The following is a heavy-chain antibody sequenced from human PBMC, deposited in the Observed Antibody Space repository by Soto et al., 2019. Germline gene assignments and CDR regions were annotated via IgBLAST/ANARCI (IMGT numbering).Heavy chain of an antibody. D-gene: IGHD5-18*01. CDR3: ARIKRGYSYGSIIDF. Sequence: SETLSLTCTVSGDSIRHYYWSWIRQPPGKGLEYIGYIFYSGSTNYNPSLKSRVAISVDTSRNQFALKLRSVTAADTATHYCARIKRGYSYGSIIDFWGRGTLVTSPQ. CDR2: IFYSGST. J-gene: IGHJ4*01. CDR1: GDSIRHYY. V-gene: IGHV4-59*01.